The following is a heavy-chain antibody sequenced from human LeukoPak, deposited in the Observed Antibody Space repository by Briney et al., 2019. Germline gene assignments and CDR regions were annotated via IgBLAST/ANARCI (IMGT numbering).Heavy chain of an antibody. V-gene: IGHV3-23*01. CDR2: LSAGGGST. D-gene: IGHD4-11*01. CDR1: GFTFSSYA. CDR3: ARVGNYAYYFDY. Sequence: GGSLRLSCAASGFTFSSYAMSWVRQAPGKGLEWVSALSAGGGSTYYADSVKGRFTISRDNSKNTLYLQMNSLRAEDTAVYYCARVGNYAYYFDYWGQGTLVTVSS. J-gene: IGHJ4*02.